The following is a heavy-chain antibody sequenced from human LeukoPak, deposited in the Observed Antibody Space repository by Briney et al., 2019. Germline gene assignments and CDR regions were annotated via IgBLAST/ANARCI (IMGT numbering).Heavy chain of an antibody. CDR2: ISGSGGST. J-gene: IGHJ4*02. CDR3: PRDYSSSWNILDY. D-gene: IGHD6-13*01. CDR1: GFTFSSYV. Sequence: GGSLRLSCAASGFTFSSYVMSWVRQAPGKGLEWVSGISGSGGSTYYADSVKGRFTISRDNSKNTLYLQMNSLRAEDTAVYYCPRDYSSSWNILDYWGQGTLVTVSS. V-gene: IGHV3-23*01.